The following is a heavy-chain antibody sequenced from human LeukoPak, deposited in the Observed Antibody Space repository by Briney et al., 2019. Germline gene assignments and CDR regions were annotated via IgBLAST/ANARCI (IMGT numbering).Heavy chain of an antibody. CDR3: AREGSAFDP. V-gene: IGHV3-48*01. J-gene: IGHJ5*02. CDR1: GFTFSSYS. CDR2: ISSSSDTI. Sequence: PGGSLRLSCAASGFTFSSYSMNWVRQAPGKGLEWVSYISSSSDTIYYADSVRGRSTISRDNAKNSLYLRMNSLRAEDTAMYYCAREGSAFDPWGQGTLVTVSS. D-gene: IGHD1-26*01.